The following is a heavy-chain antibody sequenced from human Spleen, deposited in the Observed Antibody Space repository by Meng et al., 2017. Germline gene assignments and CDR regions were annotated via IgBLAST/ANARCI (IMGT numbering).Heavy chain of an antibody. CDR2: IHHSGST. V-gene: IGHV4-30-4*01. D-gene: IGHD3-22*01. CDR1: GGSISSGDYY. J-gene: IGHJ4*02. CDR3: ARDSSSGYGLYFDY. Sequence: QVQLQESGPGLVKPSQTLSLTCTVSGGSISSGDYYWSWVRQPPGKGLEWIGEIHHSGSTNHNPSLKSRVTISVDKSKNQLSLKLSSVTAADTAVYYCARDSSSGYGLYFDYWGLGTLVTVSS.